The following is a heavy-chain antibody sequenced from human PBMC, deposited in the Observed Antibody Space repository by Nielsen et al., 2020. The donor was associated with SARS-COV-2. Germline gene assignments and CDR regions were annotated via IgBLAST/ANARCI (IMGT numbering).Heavy chain of an antibody. V-gene: IGHV3-49*03. CDR2: IRSKAYGGTT. CDR1: GFTFGDYA. J-gene: IGHJ6*03. D-gene: IGHD5-24*01. Sequence: GESLKISCTASGFTFGDYAMSWFRQAPGKGLEWVGFIRSKAYGGTTEYAASVKDRFTISRDDSKSIAYLQMNSLKTEDTAVYYCTRDLDGYNYLGDYYYYYMDVWGKGTTVTVSS. CDR3: TRDLDGYNYLGDYYYYYMDV.